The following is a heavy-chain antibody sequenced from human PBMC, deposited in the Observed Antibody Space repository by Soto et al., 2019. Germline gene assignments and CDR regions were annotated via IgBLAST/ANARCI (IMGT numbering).Heavy chain of an antibody. Sequence: GGSLRLSCAASGFTFSSYAMSWVRQAPGKGLEWVSAISGSGGSTYYADSVKGRFTISRDNSKNTLYLQMNSLRAEDTAVYYCAKVSVNYDFWSGHGDFDYWGQGTLVTASS. V-gene: IGHV3-23*01. D-gene: IGHD3-3*01. CDR3: AKVSVNYDFWSGHGDFDY. CDR1: GFTFSSYA. CDR2: ISGSGGST. J-gene: IGHJ4*02.